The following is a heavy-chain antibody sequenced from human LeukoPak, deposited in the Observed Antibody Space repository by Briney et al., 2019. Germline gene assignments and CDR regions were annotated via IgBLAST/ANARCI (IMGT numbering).Heavy chain of an antibody. J-gene: IGHJ4*02. V-gene: IGHV3-48*03. CDR1: GFTFSSYE. D-gene: IGHD2-21*02. CDR2: ISLSGTTI. CDR3: AKEDCGGDCYSG. Sequence: GGSLRLSCAASGFTFSSYEMNWVRQAPGKGLEWVSYISLSGTTIFYADSVKGRFTISRDNAKNSLSLQMNSLRAEDTAVYYCAKEDCGGDCYSGWGQGTLVTVSS.